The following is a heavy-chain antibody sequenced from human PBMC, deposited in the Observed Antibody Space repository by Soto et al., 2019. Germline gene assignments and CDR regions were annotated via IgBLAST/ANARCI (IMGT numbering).Heavy chain of an antibody. Sequence: PGGSLRLSCXASGFTFSSYAMSWVRQAPGKGLEWVSAISGSGGSTYYADSVKGRFTISRDNSKNTLYLQMNSLRAEDTAVYYCAKVPYFFVVVTAIELFFDYWGQGTLVTVSS. V-gene: IGHV3-23*01. CDR3: AKVPYFFVVVTAIELFFDY. J-gene: IGHJ4*02. D-gene: IGHD2-21*02. CDR1: GFTFSSYA. CDR2: ISGSGGST.